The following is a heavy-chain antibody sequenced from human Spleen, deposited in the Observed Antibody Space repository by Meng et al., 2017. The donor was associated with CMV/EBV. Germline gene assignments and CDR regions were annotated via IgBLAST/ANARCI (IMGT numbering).Heavy chain of an antibody. CDR1: GGSISSSTYS. CDR2: IYYSGST. D-gene: IGHD6-6*01. V-gene: IGHV4-39*07. Sequence: SETLSLTCTVSGGSISSSTYSWGCIRQPPGKGLEWIGSIYYSGSTYYNPSLKSRVTISVDTSKNQFSLNLTSVTAADTAVYYCARDRIAARFYYYYGMDVWGQGTTVTVSS. J-gene: IGHJ6*02. CDR3: ARDRIAARFYYYYGMDV.